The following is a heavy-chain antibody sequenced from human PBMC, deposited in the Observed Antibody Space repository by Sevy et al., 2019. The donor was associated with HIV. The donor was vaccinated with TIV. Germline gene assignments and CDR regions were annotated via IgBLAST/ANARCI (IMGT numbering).Heavy chain of an antibody. Sequence: GGSLRLSCTGSGFTFGDYAMSWFRQAPGMGLEWVGFIRRKDYGGATEYAASVKGGFTISRDDSKSIADLQMNRLKTEDTSVYYCTRGYYYDSSGYSDYWGQGTLVTVSS. CDR1: GFTFGDYA. CDR3: TRGYYYDSSGYSDY. D-gene: IGHD3-22*01. J-gene: IGHJ4*02. V-gene: IGHV3-49*03. CDR2: IRRKDYGGAT.